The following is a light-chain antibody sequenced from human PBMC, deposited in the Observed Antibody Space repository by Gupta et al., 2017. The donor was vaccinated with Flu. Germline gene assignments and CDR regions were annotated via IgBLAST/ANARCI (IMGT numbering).Light chain of an antibody. CDR1: QSISSW. Sequence: DIPMTQSPSTLSASVGDRVTITCRASQSISSWLAWYQQKPGKAPKLLIYKASSLESGVPSRFSGSGSGTEFTLTISSLEPDDVETYYCQQCSDLPWTFGQGTKVEIK. V-gene: IGKV1-5*03. J-gene: IGKJ1*01. CDR3: QQCSDLPWT. CDR2: KAS.